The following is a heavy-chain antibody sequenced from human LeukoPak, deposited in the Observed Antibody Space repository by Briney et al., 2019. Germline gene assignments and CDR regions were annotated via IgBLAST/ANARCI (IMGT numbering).Heavy chain of an antibody. CDR3: TTTIVGVTTWFDP. V-gene: IGHV3-72*01. D-gene: IGHD1-26*01. CDR1: GFTFSDYF. J-gene: IGHJ5*02. CDR2: SRNKAKSYTT. Sequence: GGSLSLSCAVSGFTFSDYFLDWVRQAPGKGLEWVCRSRNKAKSYTTEYAASVKGRFTISRDDSKNSLNLQMNSLKTEDTAVYYCTTTIVGVTTWFDPWGQGTLVTVSS.